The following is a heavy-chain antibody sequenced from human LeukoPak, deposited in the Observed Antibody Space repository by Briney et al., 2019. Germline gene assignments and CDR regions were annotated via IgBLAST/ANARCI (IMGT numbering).Heavy chain of an antibody. V-gene: IGHV4-39*02. J-gene: IGHJ3*02. Sequence: SETLSLTCSVSGNSIKNTNYHWGWIRQPPGNGLEWIGTISTRGNTYYSPSLQSRLTISVDTSNDNFSLNLASVTAADTAVYYCYSTGFYVAGQDAFDIWGQGTMVVVSS. CDR2: ISTRGNT. CDR1: GNSIKNTNYH. CDR3: YSTGFYVAGQDAFDI. D-gene: IGHD2-8*02.